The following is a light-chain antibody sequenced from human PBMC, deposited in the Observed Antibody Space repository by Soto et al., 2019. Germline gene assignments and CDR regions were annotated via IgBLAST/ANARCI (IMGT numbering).Light chain of an antibody. CDR2: DAS. CDR3: QERSNWPPNT. J-gene: IGKJ2*01. V-gene: IGKV3-11*01. CDR1: QSVSSY. Sequence: EIVLTQSPATLSLSPGERATLSCRASQSVSSYLAWYQQKPGQPPRLLIYDASNRAIGIPARFSGSGSGTEFTLTLRRLGPEDFAVYYCQERSNWPPNTFGQGTKLEIK.